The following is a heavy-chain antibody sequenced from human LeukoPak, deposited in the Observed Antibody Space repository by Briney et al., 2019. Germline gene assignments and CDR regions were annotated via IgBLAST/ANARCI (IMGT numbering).Heavy chain of an antibody. CDR1: GGSISSYY. J-gene: IGHJ5*02. CDR3: ARHPFATPFDR. CDR2: IYYSGTT. D-gene: IGHD2-15*01. V-gene: IGHV4-59*08. Sequence: SETLSLTCTVSGGSISSYYWSWIRQPPGKGLEWIGYIYYSGTTNSNPSLKSRVTVSLDTSKRQVSLRLTSVTAADTAVYYCARHPFATPFDRWGRGILVTVSS.